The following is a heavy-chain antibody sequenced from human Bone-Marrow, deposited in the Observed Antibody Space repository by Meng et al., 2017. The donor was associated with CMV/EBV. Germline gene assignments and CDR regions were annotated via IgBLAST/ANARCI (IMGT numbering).Heavy chain of an antibody. Sequence: GGSLRLSCAASGFTFDDYAMHWVRQAPGKGLEWVSGISWNSGSIGYADSVKGRFTISRDNAKNSLYLQMNSLRAEDTALYYCAKDQSSSYYYDSSGYYWGDAFDIWGQGTMVTVSS. V-gene: IGHV3-9*01. CDR2: ISWNSGSI. CDR3: AKDQSSSYYYDSSGYYWGDAFDI. CDR1: GFTFDDYA. J-gene: IGHJ3*02. D-gene: IGHD3-22*01.